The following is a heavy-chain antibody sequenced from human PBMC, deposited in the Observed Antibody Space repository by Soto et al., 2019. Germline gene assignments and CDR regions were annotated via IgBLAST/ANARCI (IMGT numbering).Heavy chain of an antibody. CDR1: GFTFSGSA. Sequence: EVQLVGSGGGLVQPGGSLKLSCAASGFTFSGSAMHWVRQASGKGLEWVGRIRNKANNYATAYAVSVKGRFTISRDDSRNTAYLQMNSLKTEDTAVYYCARGVYDFWSGHPKGLDYWGQGTVVTVSS. CDR2: IRNKANNYAT. V-gene: IGHV3-73*02. CDR3: ARGVYDFWSGHPKGLDY. D-gene: IGHD3-3*01. J-gene: IGHJ4*02.